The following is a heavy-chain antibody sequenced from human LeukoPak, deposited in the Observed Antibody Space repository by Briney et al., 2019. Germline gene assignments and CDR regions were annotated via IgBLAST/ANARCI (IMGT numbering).Heavy chain of an antibody. J-gene: IGHJ6*02. Sequence: ASVKVSCKASGYTFTSYAMNWVRQAPGQGLEWMGWINTNTGNPTYAQGFTGRFVFSLDTSVSTAYLQISILKAEDTAVYYCARDPFKPFVSGMDVWGQGTTVTVSS. CDR2: INTNTGNP. CDR1: GYTFTSYA. CDR3: ARDPFKPFVSGMDV. D-gene: IGHD3-16*01. V-gene: IGHV7-4-1*02.